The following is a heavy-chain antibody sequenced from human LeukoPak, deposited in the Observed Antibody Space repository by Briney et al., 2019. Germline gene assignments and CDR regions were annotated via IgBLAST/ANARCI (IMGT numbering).Heavy chain of an antibody. V-gene: IGHV3-21*01. CDR1: GFTLSSYS. CDR3: ARDALPYGDYAGNYDY. CDR2: ISSSSSYI. J-gene: IGHJ4*02. D-gene: IGHD4-17*01. Sequence: GGSLRLSCAASGFTLSSYSMNWVRQAPGKGLEWVSSISSSSSYIYYADSVKGRFTISRDNAKNSLYLQMNSLRAEDTAVYYCARDALPYGDYAGNYDYWGQGTLVTVSS.